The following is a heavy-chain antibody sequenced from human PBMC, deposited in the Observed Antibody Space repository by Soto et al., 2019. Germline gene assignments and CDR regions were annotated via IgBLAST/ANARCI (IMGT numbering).Heavy chain of an antibody. J-gene: IGHJ5*02. CDR2: IYYSGST. Sequence: PSETLSLTCTVSGGSISSGDYYWSWIRQPPGKGLEWIGYIYYSGSTYYNPSLKSRVTISVDTSKNQFSLKLSSVTAADTAVYYCARGGIVVVPARGWFDPWGQGTLVTVSS. CDR3: ARGGIVVVPARGWFDP. CDR1: GGSISSGDYY. V-gene: IGHV4-30-4*01. D-gene: IGHD2-2*01.